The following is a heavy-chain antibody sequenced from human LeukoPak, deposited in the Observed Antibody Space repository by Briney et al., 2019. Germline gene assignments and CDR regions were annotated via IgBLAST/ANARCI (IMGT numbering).Heavy chain of an antibody. Sequence: ASVKVSCKASGYTFTSYAMNWVRQAPGQGLEWMGWINTNTGNPTYAQGFTGRFVFSLDTSVSTAYLQISSLKAEDTAVYYRARGHGALWFGELSLSPSDYWGQGTLVTVSS. D-gene: IGHD3-10*01. CDR3: ARGHGALWFGELSLSPSDY. CDR1: GYTFTSYA. J-gene: IGHJ4*02. CDR2: INTNTGNP. V-gene: IGHV7-4-1*02.